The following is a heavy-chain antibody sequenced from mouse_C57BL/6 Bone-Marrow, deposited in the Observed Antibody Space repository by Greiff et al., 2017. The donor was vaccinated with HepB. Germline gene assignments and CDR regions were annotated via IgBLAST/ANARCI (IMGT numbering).Heavy chain of an antibody. CDR1: GYAFSSSW. Sequence: QVQLQQSGPELVKPGASVKISCKASGYAFSSSWMNWVKQRPGKGLEWIGRIYPGDGDTNYNGKFKGKATLTADKSSSTAYMQLSSLTSEDSAVYFCASFIMDYWGQGTSVTVSS. D-gene: IGHD1-1*01. V-gene: IGHV1-82*01. J-gene: IGHJ4*01. CDR2: IYPGDGDT. CDR3: ASFIMDY.